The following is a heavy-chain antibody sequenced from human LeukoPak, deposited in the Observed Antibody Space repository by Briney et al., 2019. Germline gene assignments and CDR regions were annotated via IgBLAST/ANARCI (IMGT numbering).Heavy chain of an antibody. V-gene: IGHV1-2*02. Sequence: VASVKVSCKASGYTLTGHYMHWVRQAPGQGLEWMGWINPKNAGTNFAQRFQGRVTMTRDTSISTVYMELSRLRSDDTALYYCARTLYIAAVPGGFDYWGQGTLVTVSS. CDR1: GYTLTGHY. D-gene: IGHD6-13*01. CDR3: ARTLYIAAVPGGFDY. CDR2: INPKNAGT. J-gene: IGHJ4*02.